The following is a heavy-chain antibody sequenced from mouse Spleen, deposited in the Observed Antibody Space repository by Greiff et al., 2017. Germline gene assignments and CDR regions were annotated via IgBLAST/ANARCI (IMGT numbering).Heavy chain of an antibody. Sequence: QVQLQQPGAELVRPGSSVKLSCKASGYTFTSYWMHWVKQRPIQGLEWIGNIDPSDSETHYNQKFKDKATLTVDKSSSTAYMQLSSLTSEDSAVYYCATGITTAHYYAMDYWGQGTSVTVSS. V-gene: IGHV1-52*01. CDR1: GYTFTSYW. D-gene: IGHD1-2*01. CDR2: IDPSDSET. J-gene: IGHJ4*01. CDR3: ATGITTAHYYAMDY.